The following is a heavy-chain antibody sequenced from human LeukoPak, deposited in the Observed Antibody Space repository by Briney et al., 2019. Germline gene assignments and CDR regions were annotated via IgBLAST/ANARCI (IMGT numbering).Heavy chain of an antibody. CDR2: ISAYNGNT. V-gene: IGHV1-18*01. Sequence: ASVKVSCKASGYAFTNYGITWVRQAPGQGLEWMGWISAYNGNTNYAQKLQGRVTMTTDTSTSTAYMELRSLRSDDTAVYYCARSGDSSSWYALDYWGPGTLVTVSS. CDR3: ARSGDSSSWYALDY. J-gene: IGHJ4*02. D-gene: IGHD6-13*01. CDR1: GYAFTNYG.